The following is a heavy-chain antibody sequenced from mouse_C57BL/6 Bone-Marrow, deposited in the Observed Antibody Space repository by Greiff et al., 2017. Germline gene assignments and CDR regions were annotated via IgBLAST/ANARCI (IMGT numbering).Heavy chain of an antibody. J-gene: IGHJ2*01. CDR1: GFNIKDDY. V-gene: IGHV14-4*01. CDR2: IDPENGDT. D-gene: IGHD2-4*01. CDR3: AVFYYDYSYYFDY. Sequence: VQLQQSGAELVRPGASVKLSCTASGFNIKDDYMHWVKQRPEQGLEWIGWIDPENGDTEYASKFQGKATITADQSSNTAYLQLSSLTSEDTAVYYCAVFYYDYSYYFDYWGQGTTLTVSS.